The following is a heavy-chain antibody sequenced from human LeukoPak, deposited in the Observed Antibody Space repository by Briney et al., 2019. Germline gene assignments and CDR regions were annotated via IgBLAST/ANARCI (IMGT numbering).Heavy chain of an antibody. D-gene: IGHD2-2*01. CDR1: GGSLNHYY. J-gene: IGHJ4*02. V-gene: IGHV4-34*01. CDR2: IDRLGRT. Sequence: SETLFLTCAVYGGSLNHYYWSWIRQPPGKGLEWIGEIDRLGRTNYSPSLKNRVTISIDTSKNQFSLKLTSVTAADSAVYYCARPVDCSSTFCSGPFDSWGQGGLVTVSS. CDR3: ARPVDCSSTFCSGPFDS.